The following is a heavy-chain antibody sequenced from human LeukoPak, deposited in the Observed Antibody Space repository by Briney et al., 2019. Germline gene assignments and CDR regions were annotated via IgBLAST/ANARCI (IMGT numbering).Heavy chain of an antibody. CDR3: ARGPSNYPDY. CDR2: ISWNSGSI. V-gene: IGHV3-9*01. J-gene: IGHJ4*02. Sequence: PGGSLRLSCAASGFTFDDYAMHWVRQAPGKGLEWVSGISWNSGSIGYADSVKGRFTISRDNAKNSLYLQMNSLRAEDTALYYCARGPSNYPDYWGQGTLVTVSS. CDR1: GFTFDDYA. D-gene: IGHD4-11*01.